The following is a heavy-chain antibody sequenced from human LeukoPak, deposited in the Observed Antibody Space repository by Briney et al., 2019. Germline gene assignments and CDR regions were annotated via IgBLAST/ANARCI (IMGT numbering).Heavy chain of an antibody. CDR3: AREYSSGWYYPNGHNWFDP. Sequence: ASVRVSCKASGYTFTSYGISWVRQAPGQGLEWMGWISAYNGNTNYAQKLQGRVTMTTDTSTSTAYMELRSLRSDDTAVYYCAREYSSGWYYPNGHNWFDPWGQGTLVTVSS. D-gene: IGHD6-19*01. CDR2: ISAYNGNT. V-gene: IGHV1-18*01. CDR1: GYTFTSYG. J-gene: IGHJ5*02.